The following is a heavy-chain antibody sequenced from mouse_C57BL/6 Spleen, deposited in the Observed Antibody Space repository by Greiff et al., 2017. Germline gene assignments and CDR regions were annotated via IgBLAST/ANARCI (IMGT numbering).Heavy chain of an antibody. V-gene: IGHV7-3*01. CDR2: IRNKANGYTT. D-gene: IGHD1-1*01. CDR1: GFTFTDYY. CDR3: ARYYGRYFDC. Sequence: EVNVVESGGGLVQPGGSLSLSCAASGFTFTDYYMSWVRQPPGKALEWLGFIRNKANGYTTEYSASVKGRFTISRDNSQSILYLQMKALRAEDSATYYCARYYGRYFDCWGKGTTLTGSS. J-gene: IGHJ2*01.